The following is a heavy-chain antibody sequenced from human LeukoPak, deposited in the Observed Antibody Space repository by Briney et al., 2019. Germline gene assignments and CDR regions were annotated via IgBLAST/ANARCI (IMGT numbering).Heavy chain of an antibody. V-gene: IGHV1-24*01. Sequence: ASAKVSCKVSGYTLTELSMHWVRQAPGKGLEWTGGFDPEDGETIYAQKFQGRVTMTEDTSTDTAYKELSSLRSEDTAVYYCATAPRGLLWFGELLGFDPWGQGTLVTVSS. CDR2: FDPEDGET. D-gene: IGHD3-10*01. CDR3: ATAPRGLLWFGELLGFDP. CDR1: GYTLTELS. J-gene: IGHJ5*02.